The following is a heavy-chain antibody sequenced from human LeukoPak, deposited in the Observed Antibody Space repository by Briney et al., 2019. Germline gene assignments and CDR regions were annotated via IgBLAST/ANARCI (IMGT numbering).Heavy chain of an antibody. J-gene: IGHJ4*02. V-gene: IGHV4-4*02. CDR2: IYHSGST. CDR1: GGSITGSDW. Sequence: PSETLSLTCAVCGGSITGSDWCWWTWVRQPPGKGLDWIGEIYHSGSTNYNPSLKSRVTISLDKSKNQFSLTLTSVTAADTAMYYCATRYSVWPKWGPGTLVTVSS. CDR3: ATRYSVWPK. D-gene: IGHD5/OR15-5a*01.